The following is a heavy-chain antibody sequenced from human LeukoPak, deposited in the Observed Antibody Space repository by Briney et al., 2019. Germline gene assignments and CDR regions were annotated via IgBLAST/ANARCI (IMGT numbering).Heavy chain of an antibody. Sequence: SETLSLTCTVSGASMSTYYWSWIRQPPGKGLEWIAYIYHSGSTNYNPSLKSRVTISVDTSKNQFSLKLSSLTAADTAVYYCARGPNIPVAGAPDHFYHYMDVWGKGTTVTISS. CDR2: IYHSGST. CDR1: GASMSTYY. J-gene: IGHJ6*03. CDR3: ARGPNIPVAGAPDHFYHYMDV. V-gene: IGHV4-59*12. D-gene: IGHD6-19*01.